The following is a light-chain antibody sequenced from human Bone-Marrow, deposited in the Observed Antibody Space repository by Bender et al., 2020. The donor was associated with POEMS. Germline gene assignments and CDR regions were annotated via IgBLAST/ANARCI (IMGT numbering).Light chain of an antibody. V-gene: IGLV1-40*01. CDR1: RSNIGAGYD. Sequence: QSVLTQPPSVSEAPGQRVTISCTGSRSNIGAGYDVHWYQQVPGTAPKLLIYANNNRPSGVPDRFSGSKSGASASLVISGLQPEDEADYYCQSYDNSLGGWVFGGGTKLTVL. CDR2: ANN. CDR3: QSYDNSLGGWV. J-gene: IGLJ3*02.